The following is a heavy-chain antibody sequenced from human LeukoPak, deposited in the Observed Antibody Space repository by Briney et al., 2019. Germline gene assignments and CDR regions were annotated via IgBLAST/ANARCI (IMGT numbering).Heavy chain of an antibody. Sequence: PSETLSLTCAVYGGSFSGYYWSWIRQPPGKGLEWIGKINHSGSTNYNPSLKSRVTISVDTSKNQFSLKLSSVTAADTAVYYCARERPLYGVDYWGQGTLVTVSS. J-gene: IGHJ4*02. V-gene: IGHV4-34*01. CDR3: ARERPLYGVDY. CDR2: INHSGST. CDR1: GGSFSGYY. D-gene: IGHD2/OR15-2a*01.